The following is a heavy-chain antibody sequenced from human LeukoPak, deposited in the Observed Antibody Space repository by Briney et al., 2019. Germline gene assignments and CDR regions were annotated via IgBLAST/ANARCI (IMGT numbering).Heavy chain of an antibody. V-gene: IGHV5-51*01. D-gene: IGHD5-18*01. J-gene: IGHJ4*02. CDR1: GYSFTNYW. Sequence: GASLKISCKGSGYSFTNYWIGWVRPLPGKGLEWMGIIYPGDSDTRYSPSFQGQVTISADKSISTAYLQWSSLKASDTAMYYCARLVDTSMARFDYWGQGTPVTVSS. CDR3: ARLVDTSMARFDY. CDR2: IYPGDSDT.